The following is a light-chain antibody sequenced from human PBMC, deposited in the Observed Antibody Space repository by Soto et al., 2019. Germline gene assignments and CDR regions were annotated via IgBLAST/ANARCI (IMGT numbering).Light chain of an antibody. CDR1: SSDVGGYNY. Sequence: QSVLTQPASVSGSPGQSITISCTGTSSDVGGYNYVSWYQQHPGKAPKLMIYEFSNRPSGVSNRFSGSKSGNTASLTISGLQAEDEADYYCSSYTSSSIDYVFATGTKLTVL. J-gene: IGLJ1*01. V-gene: IGLV2-14*01. CDR3: SSYTSSSIDYV. CDR2: EFS.